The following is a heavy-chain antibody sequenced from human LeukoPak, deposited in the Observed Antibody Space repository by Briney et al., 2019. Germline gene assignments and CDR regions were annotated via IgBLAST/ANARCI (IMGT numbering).Heavy chain of an antibody. Sequence: SETLSLTCAVYGGSFSGYYWSWIRQPPGKGLEWIGEINHSGSTNYNPSLKSRVTISVDTSKNQFSLKLSSVTAADTAVYYCARPGGGSYYNAFDIWGQGTMVTVSS. CDR2: INHSGST. CDR3: ARPGGGSYYNAFDI. D-gene: IGHD1-26*01. J-gene: IGHJ3*02. CDR1: GGSFSGYY. V-gene: IGHV4-34*01.